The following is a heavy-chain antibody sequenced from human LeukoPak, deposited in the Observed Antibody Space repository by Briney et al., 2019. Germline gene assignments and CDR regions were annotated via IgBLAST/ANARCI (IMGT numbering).Heavy chain of an antibody. V-gene: IGHV1-69*13. J-gene: IGHJ4*02. CDR3: ARDRGDYDYVWGSYRPTAFDY. CDR1: GYTFITYG. CDR2: IIPIFGTA. D-gene: IGHD3-16*02. Sequence: ASVKVSCKASGYTFITYGISWVRQAPGQGLEWMGGIIPIFGTANYAQKFQGRVTITADESTSTAYMELSSLRSEDTAVYYCARDRGDYDYVWGSYRPTAFDYWGQGTLVTVSS.